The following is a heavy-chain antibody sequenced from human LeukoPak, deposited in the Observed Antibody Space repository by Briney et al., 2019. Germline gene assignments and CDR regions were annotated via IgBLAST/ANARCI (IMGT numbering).Heavy chain of an antibody. CDR2: ISSSGSTI. Sequence: GGSLRLSCAASGFTFSSYEMNWVRQAPGKGLEWVSYISSSGSTIYYADSVKGRFTISRDNAKNSLYLQMNSLRAEDTAVYYCARVEQQLVRGDYFDYWGQGTLVTVSS. V-gene: IGHV3-48*03. CDR3: ARVEQQLVRGDYFDY. D-gene: IGHD6-13*01. J-gene: IGHJ4*02. CDR1: GFTFSSYE.